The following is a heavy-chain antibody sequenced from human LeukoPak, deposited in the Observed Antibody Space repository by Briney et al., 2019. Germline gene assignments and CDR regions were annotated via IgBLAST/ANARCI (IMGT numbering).Heavy chain of an antibody. D-gene: IGHD3-10*01. V-gene: IGHV4-59*12. Sequence: SETLSLTCTVSGGSISSYYWSWIRQPPGKGLEWIGYIYYSGSTNYNPSLKSRVTISVDRSKNQFSLKLSSVTAADTAVYYCAGTRGYYYYMDVWGKGTTVTVSS. CDR1: GGSISSYY. J-gene: IGHJ6*03. CDR3: AGTRGYYYYMDV. CDR2: IYYSGST.